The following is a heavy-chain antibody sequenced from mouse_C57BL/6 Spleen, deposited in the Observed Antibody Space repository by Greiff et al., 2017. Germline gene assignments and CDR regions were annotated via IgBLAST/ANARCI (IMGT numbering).Heavy chain of an antibody. Sequence: EVNVVESGGGLVKPGGSLKLSCAASGFTFSSYTMSWVRQTPEKRLEWVATISGGGGNTYYPDSVKGRFTISRDNAKNTLYLQMSSLRSEDTALYYCAYDYDFAYWGQGTLVTVSA. CDR2: ISGGGGNT. V-gene: IGHV5-9*01. D-gene: IGHD2-4*01. CDR1: GFTFSSYT. CDR3: AYDYDFAY. J-gene: IGHJ3*01.